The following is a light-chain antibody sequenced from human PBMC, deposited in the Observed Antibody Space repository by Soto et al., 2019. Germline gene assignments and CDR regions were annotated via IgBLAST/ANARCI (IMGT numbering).Light chain of an antibody. V-gene: IGLV2-14*01. J-gene: IGLJ2*01. CDR1: SSDVGGYNF. CDR2: EVT. CDR3: SSYTSRNTLA. Sequence: QSVLTQPASVSGSPGQSITISCTGTSSDVGGYNFVSWYQQHPGKAPQLMIYEVTDRPSGVSNRFSGSKSGSTASLTISGLQAEDEADYYCSSYTSRNTLAFGGGTKLTVL.